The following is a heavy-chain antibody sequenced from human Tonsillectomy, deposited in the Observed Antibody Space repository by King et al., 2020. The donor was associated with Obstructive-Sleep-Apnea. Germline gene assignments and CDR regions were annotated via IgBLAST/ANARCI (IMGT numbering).Heavy chain of an antibody. D-gene: IGHD5-12*01. J-gene: IGHJ4*02. CDR3: ARTASRNTGYDRYYFDY. Sequence: TLRESGPALVKPTQTLTLTCTFSGFSLSASGMCLSWIRQSPGKALEWLARIDWDDGKKYRTSPKNRLTISRDTPKNQVVLKMTTMDPVDTATYFCARTASRNTGYDRYYFDYWGQGTLVTVSS. CDR2: IDWDDGK. CDR1: GFSLSASGMC. V-gene: IGHV2-70*11.